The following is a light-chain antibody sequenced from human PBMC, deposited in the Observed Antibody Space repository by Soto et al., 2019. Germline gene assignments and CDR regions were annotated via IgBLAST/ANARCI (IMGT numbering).Light chain of an antibody. V-gene: IGLV4-69*01. CDR1: SGHSTYA. CDR2: LNSDGSH. Sequence: QAVLAQSPSASASLGASVKLTCTLSSGHSTYAIAWHQQQPEKGPRYLMKLNSDGSHNKGDGIPDRFSASSSGAERYLTISSLQSEDEADYYCQTWGAGTVVFGGATKLSVL. J-gene: IGLJ2*01. CDR3: QTWGAGTVV.